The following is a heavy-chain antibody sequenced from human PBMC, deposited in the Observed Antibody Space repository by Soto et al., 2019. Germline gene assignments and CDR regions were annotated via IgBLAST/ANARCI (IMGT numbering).Heavy chain of an antibody. CDR2: IWFDGSTQ. J-gene: IGHJ4*02. D-gene: IGHD3-10*01. CDR3: ARDPLLRGTGYFDQ. V-gene: IGHV3-33*01. CDR1: GITFGLYG. Sequence: DLVESGGGVVQPGTSLSLSCAASGITFGLYGMHWVRQAPGKGLEWLAVIWFDGSTQYYADSVKGRFTISRDNAKDTLYLQMNNLRAEDTAMYYCARDPLLRGTGYFDQWGQGTLVTVSS.